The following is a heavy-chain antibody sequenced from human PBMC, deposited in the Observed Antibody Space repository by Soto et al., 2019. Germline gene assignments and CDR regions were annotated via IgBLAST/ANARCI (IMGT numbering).Heavy chain of an antibody. CDR3: AWGPIPACGGERFDY. CDR1: GGSFSRYA. J-gene: IGHJ4*02. Sequence: QVQLVQYGAEVKKPGASVKVSCKASGGSFSRYAISWVRQAPGQGREWMGGIIPIFGTSNYAGKFQGRVTITADESTSKAYMEMRSLRSEETDVYYCAWGPIPACGGERFDYWGQGTLVTVSS. CDR2: IIPIFGTS. V-gene: IGHV1-69*12. D-gene: IGHD1-1*01.